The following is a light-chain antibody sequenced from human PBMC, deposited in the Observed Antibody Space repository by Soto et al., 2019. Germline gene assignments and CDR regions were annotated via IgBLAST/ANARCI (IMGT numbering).Light chain of an antibody. CDR2: QGY. CDR1: SSDVGKYNL. Sequence: QSVLTQPASVSGSPGQSITISCTGTSSDVGKYNLVSWYQQHPGKAPKVMILQGYKRPSGVSSRFSGSTFGNTSSLTISGLQAEDEAEYYCCSYAATYTYVFGTGTKLTVL. J-gene: IGLJ1*01. V-gene: IGLV2-23*01. CDR3: CSYAATYTYV.